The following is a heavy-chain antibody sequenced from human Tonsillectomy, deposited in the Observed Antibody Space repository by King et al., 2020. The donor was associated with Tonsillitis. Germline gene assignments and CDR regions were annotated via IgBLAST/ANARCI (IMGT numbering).Heavy chain of an antibody. D-gene: IGHD1-26*01. CDR3: ARDGGRLARSSALDV. Sequence: VQLVESGGGLVQPGGSLRLSCAPSGFSFSSYGMNWVRQAPGKGLEWLSYINEGSSFIYYADSVKGRFTISRDNAKNSLYLQMSSLRDEDAAVYYCARDGGRLARSSALDVWGQGTMVTVSS. J-gene: IGHJ3*01. CDR2: INEGSSFI. CDR1: GFSFSSYG. V-gene: IGHV3-48*02.